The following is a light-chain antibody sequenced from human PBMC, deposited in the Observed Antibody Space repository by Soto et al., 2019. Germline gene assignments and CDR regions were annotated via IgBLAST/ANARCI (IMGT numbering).Light chain of an antibody. J-gene: IGKJ2*02. CDR2: GAS. CDR3: LQDHDYQWT. V-gene: IGKV3-11*01. CDR1: ENVRTF. Sequence: EVVLTQSPATLSLSPGERATLSCRASENVRTFVDWYQQKPGQAPRLLIYGASNRATGIPARFSGSGSGTDFTLTISNLEPEDFATYYCLQDHDYQWTFGQGTKLEIK.